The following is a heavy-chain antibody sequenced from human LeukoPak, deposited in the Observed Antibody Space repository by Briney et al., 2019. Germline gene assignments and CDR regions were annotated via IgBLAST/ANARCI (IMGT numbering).Heavy chain of an antibody. CDR2: INHSGST. CDR3: ARAVLLWFGELPYFDY. CDR1: GGSFSGCY. V-gene: IGHV4-34*01. J-gene: IGHJ4*02. Sequence: SETLSLTCAVYGGSFSGCYWSWIRQPPGKGLEWIGEINHSGSTNYNPSLKSRVTISVDTSKNQFSLKLSSVTAADTAVYYCARAVLLWFGELPYFDYWGQGTLVTVSS. D-gene: IGHD3-10*01.